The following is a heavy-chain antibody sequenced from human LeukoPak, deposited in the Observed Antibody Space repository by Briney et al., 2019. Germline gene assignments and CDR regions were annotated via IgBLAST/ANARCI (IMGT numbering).Heavy chain of an antibody. CDR1: GFTFSSYA. J-gene: IGHJ4*02. Sequence: GGSLRLSCAASGFTFSSYAMSWVRQAPGKGLEWVSAISGSGGSTYYADSVKGRFTISRDNSKNTLYLQMNSLRAEDTAVYYCAKVDQKRPETGDLLGICGYWGQGTLVTVSS. CDR2: ISGSGGST. D-gene: IGHD7-27*01. CDR3: AKVDQKRPETGDLLGICGY. V-gene: IGHV3-23*01.